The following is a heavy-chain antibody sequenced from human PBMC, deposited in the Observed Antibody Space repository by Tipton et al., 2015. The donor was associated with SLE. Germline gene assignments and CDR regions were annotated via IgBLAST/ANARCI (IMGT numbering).Heavy chain of an antibody. Sequence: TLSLTCTVSGGSISSYYWSWIRQPPGKGLEWIGYIYYSGSTNYNPSLRSRVTISVDTSKNQFSLKLSSVTAADTAVYYCAREGLSYYDSSGYPLRVWGQGTLVTVSS. CDR1: GGSISSYY. CDR3: AREGLSYYDSSGYPLRV. D-gene: IGHD3-22*01. V-gene: IGHV4-59*01. J-gene: IGHJ4*02. CDR2: IYYSGST.